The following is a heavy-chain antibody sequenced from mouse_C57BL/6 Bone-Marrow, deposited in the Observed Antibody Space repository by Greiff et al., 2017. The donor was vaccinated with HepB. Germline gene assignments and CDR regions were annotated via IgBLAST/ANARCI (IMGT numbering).Heavy chain of an antibody. J-gene: IGHJ4*01. CDR1: GYTFTSYW. D-gene: IGHD4-1*01. Sequence: QVQLQQPGAELVKPGASVKLSCKASGYTFTSYWMHGVKQRPGRGLEWIGRIDPNSGGTKYNEKFKSKATLTVDKPSSTAYMQISSLTSEDSAVYYCARHPNWDAMDYWGQGTSVTVSS. CDR2: IDPNSGGT. V-gene: IGHV1-72*01. CDR3: ARHPNWDAMDY.